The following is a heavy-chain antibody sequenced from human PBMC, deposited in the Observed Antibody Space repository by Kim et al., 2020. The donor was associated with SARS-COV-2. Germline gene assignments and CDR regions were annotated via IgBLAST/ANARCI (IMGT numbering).Heavy chain of an antibody. CDR3: AKDRLLWFGELMDY. Sequence: VKGRFTISRDNSKNTLYLQMNSLRAEDTAVYYCAKDRLLWFGELMDYWGQGTLVTVSS. J-gene: IGHJ4*02. D-gene: IGHD3-10*01. V-gene: IGHV3-33*06.